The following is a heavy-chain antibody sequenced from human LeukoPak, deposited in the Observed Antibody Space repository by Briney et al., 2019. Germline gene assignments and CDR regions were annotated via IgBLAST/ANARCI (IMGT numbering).Heavy chain of an antibody. V-gene: IGHV3-23*01. CDR2: ISVSGGST. Sequence: PGGSLRLSYAASGFTFSSYAMSWVRQAPGKGMKWVSAISVSGGSTYYADSVKGRFTISRDHSKNSLYLQMNSLRAEDTATYYCGQEPNGNYIGAFDFWGRGTMVTVSS. J-gene: IGHJ3*01. CDR1: GFTFSSYA. D-gene: IGHD4-17*01. CDR3: GQEPNGNYIGAFDF.